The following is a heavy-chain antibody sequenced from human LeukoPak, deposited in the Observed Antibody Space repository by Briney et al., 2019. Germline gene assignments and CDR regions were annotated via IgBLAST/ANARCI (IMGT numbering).Heavy chain of an antibody. D-gene: IGHD4-17*01. J-gene: IGHJ4*02. CDR2: IDESGRT. Sequence: SETLSLTCTVSGGSISSYYWSWIRQPAGKGLEWIGRIDESGRTNYSPTLKSRVTMSVDTSKNQFSLKLNSMTAADTALYYCAREYGDFDYWGQGTLVTVSS. CDR1: GGSISSYY. CDR3: AREYGDFDY. V-gene: IGHV4-4*07.